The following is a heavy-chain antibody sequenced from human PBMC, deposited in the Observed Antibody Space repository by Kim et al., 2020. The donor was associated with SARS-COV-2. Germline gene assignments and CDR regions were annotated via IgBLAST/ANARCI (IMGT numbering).Heavy chain of an antibody. CDR1: GFPFRSYA. CDR3: ARGSLESCARTRCYEFDS. V-gene: IGHV3-23*01. D-gene: IGHD2-15*01. J-gene: IGHJ4*02. Sequence: GGSLRLSCAASGFPFRSYAMDWVRQAPGKGLEWVSSMTGREGNTYYADSVRGRFTIFRDNSKNMLSLQMNSLRAEDTAVYYCARGSLESCARTRCYEFDSWGQGTLVTVSS. CDR2: MTGREGNT.